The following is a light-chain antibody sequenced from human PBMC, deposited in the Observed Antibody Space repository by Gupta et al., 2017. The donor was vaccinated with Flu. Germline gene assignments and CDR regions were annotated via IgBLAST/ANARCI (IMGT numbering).Light chain of an antibody. CDR1: QSVSSY. CDR2: DAS. Sequence: EIVLTQSPATLSLSPGERATRSCRASQSVSSYLAWYKQKPGQAPRLLIYDASNRDTGIPARFSGSGSGKDXTLTISXREQEDFAVYYCQQRSNWPPWTFGXGTKVEIK. V-gene: IGKV3-11*01. CDR3: QQRSNWPPWT. J-gene: IGKJ1*01.